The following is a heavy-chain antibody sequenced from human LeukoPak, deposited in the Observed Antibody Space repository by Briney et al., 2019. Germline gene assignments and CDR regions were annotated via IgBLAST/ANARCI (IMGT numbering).Heavy chain of an antibody. D-gene: IGHD6-13*01. CDR2: INPSGGST. V-gene: IGHV1-46*01. J-gene: IGHJ5*02. CDR3: ARDKYSSSWYFDYLGHWFDP. Sequence: ASVKVSCKASGYTFTSYYMHWVRQAPGQGLEWMGIINPSGGSTSYAQKFQGRVTMNRDTSTSTVYMELSSLRSEDTAVYYCARDKYSSSWYFDYLGHWFDPWGQGTLVTVSS. CDR1: GYTFTSYY.